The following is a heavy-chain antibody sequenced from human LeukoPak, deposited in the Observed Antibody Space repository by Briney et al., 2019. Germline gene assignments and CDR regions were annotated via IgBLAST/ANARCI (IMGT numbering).Heavy chain of an antibody. CDR3: ARVCSSGCQGTFDY. V-gene: IGHV4-4*02. CDR1: GGSISSSNW. D-gene: IGHD6-19*01. Sequence: SDTLSLTCAVSGGSISSSNWWSWVRQPPGKGLEWIGEIYHSGSTNYNPSLKSRVTISVDKSKNQFSLKLSSVTAADTAVYYCARVCSSGCQGTFDYWGQGTLVTVSS. J-gene: IGHJ4*02. CDR2: IYHSGST.